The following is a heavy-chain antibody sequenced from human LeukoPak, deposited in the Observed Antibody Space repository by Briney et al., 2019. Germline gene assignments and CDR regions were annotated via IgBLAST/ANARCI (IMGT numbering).Heavy chain of an antibody. CDR3: AATHDSGTYYNDPMGY. CDR1: GGSINIRNYY. CDR2: IYYTGST. V-gene: IGHV4-39*01. D-gene: IGHD3-10*01. Sequence: SETLSLTRTVSGGSINIRNYYCRWIRQPPAEGLEWIGSIYYTGSTYYNPSLKSRVTISVETPKKQLSLKLSSVTAADTAVYYCAATHDSGTYYNDPMGYWGQGTLVTVSS. J-gene: IGHJ4*02.